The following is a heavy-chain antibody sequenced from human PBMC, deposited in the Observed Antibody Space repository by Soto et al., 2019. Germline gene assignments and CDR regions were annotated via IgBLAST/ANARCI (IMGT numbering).Heavy chain of an antibody. CDR2: MNPGSGDT. V-gene: IGHV1-8*01. CDR3: ARMATFGSLNWFDP. J-gene: IGHJ5*02. Sequence: QVQLVQSGAEVREPGASVKVSCKASGYIFTNNDVSWVRQATGQGLEWMGWMNPGSGDTGSAQKFQGRVTMTRDISIATAYMELSSLRSDDTAIYYCARMATFGSLNWFDPWGQGTLVTVSS. D-gene: IGHD3-16*01. CDR1: GYIFTNND.